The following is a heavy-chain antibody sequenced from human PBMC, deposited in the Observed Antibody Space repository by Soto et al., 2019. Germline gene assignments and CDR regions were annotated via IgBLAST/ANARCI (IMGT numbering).Heavy chain of an antibody. D-gene: IGHD2-15*01. CDR1: GGSVRAPDW. CDR3: ARVRQGCSANPCSFDP. J-gene: IGHJ5*01. CDR2: VHISGHS. Sequence: PETLSVTCTLSGGSVRAPDWWNWVRQSPDKGLEWIAEVHISGHSNYNPSLRSRVSVSIDSSKNQFYLNLNSVTAADTAIYYCARVRQGCSANPCSFDPWCQGTQLTVSS. V-gene: IGHV4-4*03.